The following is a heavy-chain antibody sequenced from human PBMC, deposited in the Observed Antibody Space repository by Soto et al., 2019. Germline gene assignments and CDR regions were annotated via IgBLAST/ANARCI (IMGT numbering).Heavy chain of an antibody. CDR3: ARHAVASLGEAFDI. J-gene: IGHJ3*02. V-gene: IGHV4-39*01. Sequence: QLQLQESGPGLVKPSETLSLTCTVSGGSISSSSYYWGWIRQPPGKGLEWIGSIYYSGSTYYNPSLKSRVTISVDTSKNQFSLKLSSVTAADTAVYYCARHAVASLGEAFDIWGQGTMVTVSS. D-gene: IGHD2-15*01. CDR2: IYYSGST. CDR1: GGSISSSSYY.